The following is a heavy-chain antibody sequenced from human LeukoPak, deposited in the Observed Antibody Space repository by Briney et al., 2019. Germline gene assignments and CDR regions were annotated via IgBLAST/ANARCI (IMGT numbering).Heavy chain of an antibody. CDR1: GGSISSYY. V-gene: IGHV4-59*01. Sequence: SETLSLTCTVSGGSISSYYWGWIRQPPGKGLEWIGYIYYSGSTNYNPSLKSRVTISVDTSKNQFSLKLSSVTAADTAVYYCARGILTGPIYAFDIWGQGTMVTVSS. J-gene: IGHJ3*02. D-gene: IGHD3-9*01. CDR2: IYYSGST. CDR3: ARGILTGPIYAFDI.